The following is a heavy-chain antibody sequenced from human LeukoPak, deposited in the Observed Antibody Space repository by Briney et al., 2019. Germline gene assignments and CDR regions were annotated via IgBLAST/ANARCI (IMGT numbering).Heavy chain of an antibody. D-gene: IGHD2-2*01. V-gene: IGHV4-59*01. CDR1: GGSISSYY. J-gene: IGHJ2*01. CDR3: AREGATEYCSSTSCYGDWYFDL. CDR2: IYYSGST. Sequence: SETLSLTCTVSGGSISSYYRSWIRQPPGKGLEWIGYIYYSGSTNYNPSLKSRVTISVDTSKNQFSLKLSSVTAADTAVYYCAREGATEYCSSTSCYGDWYFDLWGRGTLVTVSS.